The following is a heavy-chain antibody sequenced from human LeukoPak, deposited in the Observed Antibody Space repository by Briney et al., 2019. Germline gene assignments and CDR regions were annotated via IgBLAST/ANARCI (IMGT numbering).Heavy chain of an antibody. Sequence: SETLSLTCAVYGRSFSGYYWSWIRQPPGKGLEWIGEINHSGSTNYNPSLKSRATISVDTSKNQFSLKLSSVTAADTAVYYCARGARGYSYGYKRPWFDPWGQGTLVTVSS. V-gene: IGHV4-34*01. D-gene: IGHD5-18*01. CDR1: GRSFSGYY. CDR2: INHSGST. CDR3: ARGARGYSYGYKRPWFDP. J-gene: IGHJ5*02.